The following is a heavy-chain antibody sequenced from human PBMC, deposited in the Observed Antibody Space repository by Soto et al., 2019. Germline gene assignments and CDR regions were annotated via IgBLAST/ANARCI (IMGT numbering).Heavy chain of an antibody. Sequence: SLRLSCAASGFTFDDYAMHWVRQAPGKGLEWVSGISWNSGSIGYADSVKGRFTISRDNAKNSLYLQMNSLRAEDTALYYCAKDSGSYWIDYWGQGTLVTVSS. CDR2: ISWNSGSI. V-gene: IGHV3-9*01. CDR3: AKDSGSYWIDY. CDR1: GFTFDDYA. J-gene: IGHJ4*02. D-gene: IGHD1-26*01.